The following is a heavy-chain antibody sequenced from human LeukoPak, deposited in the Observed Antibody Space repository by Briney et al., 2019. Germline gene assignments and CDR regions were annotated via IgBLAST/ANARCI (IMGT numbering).Heavy chain of an antibody. J-gene: IGHJ5*02. V-gene: IGHV4-39*07. CDR3: ARGGFYGSGNDFRFDP. CDR1: GGSISSTNYY. CDR2: ICYSGST. Sequence: SETLSLTCTVSGGSISSTNYYWGWIRQPPGKGLEWIGSICYSGSTYYNPSLKSRVTISVNTSKSQFSLKLSSVTAADTAIYYCARGGFYGSGNDFRFDPWGQGTLVTVSS. D-gene: IGHD3-10*01.